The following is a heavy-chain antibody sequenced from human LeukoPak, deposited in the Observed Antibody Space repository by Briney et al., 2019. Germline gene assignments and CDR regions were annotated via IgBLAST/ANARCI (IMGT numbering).Heavy chain of an antibody. Sequence: SETLSLTCTVSGGSISSYYWGWIRQPPGKGLEWIGYIYTSGSTNYNPSLKSRVTISVDTSKNQFSLKLSSVTAADTAVYYCARHRAYSNYYYYMDVWGKGTTVTVSS. J-gene: IGHJ6*03. CDR2: IYTSGST. D-gene: IGHD4-11*01. CDR1: GGSISSYY. CDR3: ARHRAYSNYYYYMDV. V-gene: IGHV4-4*09.